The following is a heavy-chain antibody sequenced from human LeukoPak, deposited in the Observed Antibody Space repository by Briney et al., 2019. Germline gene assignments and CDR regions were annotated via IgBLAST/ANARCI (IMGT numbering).Heavy chain of an antibody. D-gene: IGHD3-16*01. Sequence: GGSLRLSCAASGFTFSAQYMDWVRQAPGKGLEWVGRIRNKANGYTTEYVASVRGRFIISRDDSKNSLYLQMNSLKTEDTAVYYGGGVGGGVGSTDGLDFWGQGTMATVSS. CDR2: IRNKANGYTT. J-gene: IGHJ3*01. CDR1: GFTFSAQY. V-gene: IGHV3-72*01. CDR3: GGVGGGVGSTDGLDF.